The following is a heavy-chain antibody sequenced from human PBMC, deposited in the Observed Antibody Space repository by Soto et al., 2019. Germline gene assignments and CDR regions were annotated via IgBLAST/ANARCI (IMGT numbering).Heavy chain of an antibody. CDR2: ITSGGST. V-gene: IGHV3-23*01. J-gene: IGHJ4*02. D-gene: IGHD1-7*01. Sequence: VHMLQSGGGLVQPGGSLSLSCAASGFRFSDFAMSWVRQAPGKGLEWVSAITSGGSTSYADSVRGRFTISRDNAKNTLYLQINSLRAEDAAVYYCAKAPYGTSDYWGQGTLVTVSS. CDR3: AKAPYGTSDY. CDR1: GFRFSDFA.